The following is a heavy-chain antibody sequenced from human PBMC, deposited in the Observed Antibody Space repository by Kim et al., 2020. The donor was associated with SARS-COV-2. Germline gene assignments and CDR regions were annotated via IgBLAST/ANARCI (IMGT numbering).Heavy chain of an antibody. V-gene: IGHV4-39*01. Sequence: SETLSLTCTVSGGSISSRSYYWGLIRQPPGKGVEWIGSIYYSGSTYYNPPLKSRLTISVDTSKNQFSLKLSSVPAADTTVYYCARHTFPSHSSSWFLDRYYYYGMDVWGQGTTVTVSS. J-gene: IGHJ6*02. CDR1: GGSISSRSYY. D-gene: IGHD6-13*01. CDR3: ARHTFPSHSSSWFLDRYYYYGMDV. CDR2: IYYSGST.